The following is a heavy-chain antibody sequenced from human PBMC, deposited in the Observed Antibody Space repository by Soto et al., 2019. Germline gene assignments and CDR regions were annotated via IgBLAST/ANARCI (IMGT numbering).Heavy chain of an antibody. J-gene: IGHJ4*02. CDR2: ISGTGSST. CDR1: GFTFTNSA. V-gene: IGHV3-23*01. Sequence: PGGSLRLSCAASGFTFTNSAMGWVRQAPGKGLEWVSTISGTGSSTYYSESVKGRLTISRDNSKNTVYLQMNSLRVEDTALYYCAKTLRSKLTPFDYWGQGTLVTVS. D-gene: IGHD3-9*01. CDR3: AKTLRSKLTPFDY.